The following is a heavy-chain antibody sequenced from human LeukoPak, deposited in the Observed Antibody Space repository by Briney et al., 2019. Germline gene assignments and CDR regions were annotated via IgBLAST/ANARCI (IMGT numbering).Heavy chain of an antibody. CDR3: ARHGDSYGRPYYFDY. D-gene: IGHD5-18*01. CDR2: IYYSGST. V-gene: IGHV4-59*08. CDR1: GGSISSYY. Sequence: SETLSLTCTVSGGSISSYYWSWIRQPPGKGLEWIGYIYYSGSTNYNPSLKSRVTISVDTSKNQFSLKLSSVTAADAAVYYCARHGDSYGRPYYFDYWGQGTLVTVSS. J-gene: IGHJ4*02.